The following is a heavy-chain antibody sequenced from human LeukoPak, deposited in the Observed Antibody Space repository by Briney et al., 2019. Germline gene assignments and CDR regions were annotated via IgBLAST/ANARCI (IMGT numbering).Heavy chain of an antibody. D-gene: IGHD4-11*01. CDR1: GGSISSSSYY. J-gene: IGHJ5*02. Sequence: PSETLSLTCTVSGGSISSSSYYWGWIRQPPGKGLEWIGSIYYSGSTYYNPSLKSRVTISVDTSKNQFSLKLSSVTAADTAVYYCARSNSNYVQDLCWFDPWGQGTLVTVSS. V-gene: IGHV4-39*01. CDR2: IYYSGST. CDR3: ARSNSNYVQDLCWFDP.